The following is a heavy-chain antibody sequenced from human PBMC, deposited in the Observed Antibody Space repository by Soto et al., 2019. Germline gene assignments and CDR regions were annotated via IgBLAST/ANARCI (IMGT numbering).Heavy chain of an antibody. Sequence: QVQLVQSGAGVKKPGSWVKVSCTPPEGTLTAYTLSGWRQAPGQGLEWMGRIIPILGIANYAQKFQGRVRITADKSTSTAYMELSSLRSEDTAVYYCARVGYQVENYWGQGTLVTVSS. D-gene: IGHD3-16*02. V-gene: IGHV1-69*02. CDR2: IIPILGIA. J-gene: IGHJ4*02. CDR3: ARVGYQVENY. CDR1: EGTLTAYT.